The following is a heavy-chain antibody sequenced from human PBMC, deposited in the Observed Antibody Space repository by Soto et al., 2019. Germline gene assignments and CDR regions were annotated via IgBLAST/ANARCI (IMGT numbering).Heavy chain of an antibody. CDR1: GFTFSSYA. CDR3: ARGSHYNKRRLDY. D-gene: IGHD3-22*01. CDR2: ISYDGSNK. J-gene: IGHJ4*02. Sequence: QVQLVESGGGVVQPGRSLRLSCAASGFTFSSYAMHWVRQAPGKGLEWVAVISYDGSNKYYADSVKGRFTISRDNSKNTLYLQMNSLRAEDTAVYYCARGSHYNKRRLDYWGQGTLVTVSS. V-gene: IGHV3-30-3*01.